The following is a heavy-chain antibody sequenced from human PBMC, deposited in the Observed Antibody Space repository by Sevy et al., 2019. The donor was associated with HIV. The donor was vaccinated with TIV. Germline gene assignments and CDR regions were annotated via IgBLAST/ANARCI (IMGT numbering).Heavy chain of an antibody. D-gene: IGHD1-26*01. CDR2: IKTDGSDT. J-gene: IGHJ5*02. CDR1: GFTFSSYW. Sequence: GGSLRLSCAASGFTFSSYWMHWVRQAPGKGLVWVSRIKTDGSDTSYADSVKGRFTISRDNTKNTLYLQMNSLRAEDTAVYYCARRPTDQSGSYWFGPWGQGTLVTVSS. V-gene: IGHV3-74*01. CDR3: ARRPTDQSGSYWFGP.